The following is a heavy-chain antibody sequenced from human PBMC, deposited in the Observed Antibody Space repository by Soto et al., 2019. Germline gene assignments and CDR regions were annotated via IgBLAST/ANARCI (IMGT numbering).Heavy chain of an antibody. J-gene: IGHJ5*02. CDR3: ARGSWATVTPCCWFDP. CDR2: ISAYNGNT. V-gene: IGHV1-18*01. CDR1: RYTFPSYG. Sequence: GASVKVSCKASRYTFPSYGISWVRQAPGQGLEWMGWISAYNGNTNYAQKLQGRVTMTTDTSTSTAYMELRSLRSDDTAVYYCARGSWATVTPCCWFDPWGQGTLVTVSS. D-gene: IGHD4-17*01.